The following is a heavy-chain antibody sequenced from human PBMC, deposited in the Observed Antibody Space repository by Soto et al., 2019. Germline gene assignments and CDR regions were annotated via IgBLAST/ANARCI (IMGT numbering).Heavy chain of an antibody. J-gene: IGHJ4*02. V-gene: IGHV3-30-3*01. Sequence: QVHLVESGGGVVQPGRSLRLSCAASGFTFNNYALHWVRQSPGKGLEWVALISYDGSEKKYTDSVKGRFTISRDNSNNKLFLELSGLRSVDTAVYYCARHTAERIFTHRGAIGYWGKGTLITVSS. CDR3: ARHTAERIFTHRGAIGY. D-gene: IGHD2-2*02. CDR1: GFTFNNYA. CDR2: ISYDGSEK.